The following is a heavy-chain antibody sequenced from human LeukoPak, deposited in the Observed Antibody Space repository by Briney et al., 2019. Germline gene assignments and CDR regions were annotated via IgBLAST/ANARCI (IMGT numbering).Heavy chain of an antibody. CDR1: GLRISDYY. J-gene: IGHJ4*02. CDR2: ISGSGGST. D-gene: IGHD3-9*01. Sequence: GGSLRLSCAASGLRISDYYMSWVRQAPGKGLEWVSAISGSGGSTYYADSVKGRFTISRDNSKNTLYLQMNSLRAEDTAVYYCAKDPPDILTGYYLTDYWGQGTLVTVSS. V-gene: IGHV3-23*01. CDR3: AKDPPDILTGYYLTDY.